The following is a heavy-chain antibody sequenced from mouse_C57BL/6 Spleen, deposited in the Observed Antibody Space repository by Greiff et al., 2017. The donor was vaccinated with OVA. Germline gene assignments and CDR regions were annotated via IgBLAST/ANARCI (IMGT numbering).Heavy chain of an antibody. J-gene: IGHJ1*03. V-gene: IGHV5-4*01. CDR1: GFTFSSYA. CDR2: ISDGGSYT. D-gene: IGHD4-1*02. CDR3: AREPNWDWYFEV. Sequence: DVMLVESGGGLVKPGGSLKLSCAASGFTFSSYAMSWVRQTPEKRLEWVATISDGGSYTYYPDNVKGRFTISRDNAKNNLDLQMSHLKSEDTAMYYCAREPNWDWYFEVWGTGTTVTVSS.